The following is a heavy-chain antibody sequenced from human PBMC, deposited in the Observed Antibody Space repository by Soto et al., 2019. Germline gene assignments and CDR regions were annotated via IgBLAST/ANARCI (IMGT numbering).Heavy chain of an antibody. D-gene: IGHD3-10*01. V-gene: IGHV1-69*13. CDR2: IIPIFGTA. CDR3: ASLRGITMVRGYYYYGMDV. CDR1: GGTLSSYA. J-gene: IGHJ6*02. Sequence: GASVKFSSKASGGTLSSYAISWVRQAPRQGLEWMGGIIPIFGTANYAQKFQGRVTITADESTSTAYMELSSLRSEDTAVYYCASLRGITMVRGYYYYGMDVWGQGTTVTVSS.